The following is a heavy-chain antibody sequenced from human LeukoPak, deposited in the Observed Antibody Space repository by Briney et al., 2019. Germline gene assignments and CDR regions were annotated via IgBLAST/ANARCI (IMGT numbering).Heavy chain of an antibody. D-gene: IGHD3-10*01. CDR3: ARAFVDSSLRGYYFDY. V-gene: IGHV4-59*02. Sequence: SETLSLTCTVSGGSVSRHYWSWIRQYPGKGLEWIGYIYSSGGTNYNPSLQSRVTISVDTSKNQFSLKLTSVTAADTAVYYCARAFVDSSLRGYYFDYWGQGTLVTVSS. CDR2: IYSSGGT. J-gene: IGHJ4*02. CDR1: GGSVSRHY.